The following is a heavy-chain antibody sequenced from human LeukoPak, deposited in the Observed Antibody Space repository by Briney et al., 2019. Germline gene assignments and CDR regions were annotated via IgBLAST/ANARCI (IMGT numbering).Heavy chain of an antibody. V-gene: IGHV4-39*01. D-gene: IGHD3-10*01. CDR1: GGSISSRSYY. CDR2: IYYSGST. CDR3: ASVRRGFGESSKYYAYYYMGV. J-gene: IGHJ6*03. Sequence: SETLSLTCTVSGGSISSRSYYWGWIRQPPGKGLEWIGNIYYSGSTYYNPSLKSRVTISLDTSKNQFSLKLGSVTAADTAVYYCASVRRGFGESSKYYAYYYMGVWGKGTTVTIPS.